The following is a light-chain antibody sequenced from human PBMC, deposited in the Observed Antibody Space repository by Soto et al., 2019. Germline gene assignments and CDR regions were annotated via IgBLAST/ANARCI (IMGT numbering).Light chain of an antibody. CDR1: HDSGNH. CDR2: AAA. J-gene: IGKJ5*01. V-gene: IGKV1-17*03. Sequence: EIQMPQCPSTMSAAVGDRVTISCRASHDSGNHLAWCQQKAGKVPQRLIYAAASLQTGVPSRFSGSGSGTDFTLTINMLQPEDFATYYCLQHDSFPPTFGQGTRLEIK. CDR3: LQHDSFPPT.